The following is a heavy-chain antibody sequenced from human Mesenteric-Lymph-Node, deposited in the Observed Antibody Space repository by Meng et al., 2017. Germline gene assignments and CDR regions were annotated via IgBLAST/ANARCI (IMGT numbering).Heavy chain of an antibody. Sequence: ASVKVSCKASGYTFTGYYMHWVRQAPGQGLEWMGWINPNSGGTNYAQKFQGRVTMTRDTSISTAYMELSRLRSDDTAVYYCARARNPVYDYVWGSYRYRSDRPAYFDYWGQGTLVTVSS. CDR2: INPNSGGT. V-gene: IGHV1-2*02. J-gene: IGHJ4*02. CDR3: ARARNPVYDYVWGSYRYRSDRPAYFDY. D-gene: IGHD3-16*02. CDR1: GYTFTGYY.